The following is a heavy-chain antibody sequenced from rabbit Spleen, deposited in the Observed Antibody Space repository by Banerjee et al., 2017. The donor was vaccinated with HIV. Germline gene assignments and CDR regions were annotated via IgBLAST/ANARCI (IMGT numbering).Heavy chain of an antibody. Sequence: QEQLEESGGGLVKPEGSLTLTCKASGFSFSDRDVMCWVRQAPGKGLEWIACIGAGSSGSTYYASWAKGRFTISRPWSTTVTLQMTSLTAADTATYFCAREVLYAAYAGFGDATMYYFDLWGPGTLVTVS. J-gene: IGHJ4*01. D-gene: IGHD6-1*01. CDR3: AREVLYAAYAGFGDATMYYFDL. V-gene: IGHV1S45*01. CDR1: GFSFSDRDV. CDR2: IGAGSSGST.